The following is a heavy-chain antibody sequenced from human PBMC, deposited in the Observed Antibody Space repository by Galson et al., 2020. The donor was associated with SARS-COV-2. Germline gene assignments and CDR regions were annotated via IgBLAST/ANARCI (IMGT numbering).Heavy chain of an antibody. CDR2: ISSSGTNI. CDR1: GFTFSTYE. D-gene: IGHD6-13*01. Sequence: GGSLRLSCAGSGFTFSTYEMNWVRQAPGKGLEWVSYISSSGTNIYYADSVKGRFTISRDNANNSLYLQMTSLRAEDTAVYYCASPYLAAASFFGVFDSWCLGTMVTVSS. CDR3: ASPYLAAASFFGVFDS. V-gene: IGHV3-48*03. J-gene: IGHJ3*02.